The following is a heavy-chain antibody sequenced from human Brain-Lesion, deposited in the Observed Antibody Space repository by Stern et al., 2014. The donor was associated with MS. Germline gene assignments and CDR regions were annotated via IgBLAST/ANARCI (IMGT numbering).Heavy chain of an antibody. D-gene: IGHD3-10*01. J-gene: IGHJ5*01. CDR3: ARGERWFDS. Sequence: EVQLEESGGALVQPGGSLRLSWAASGFTFSNYWMHWVRQVPGKGLVWVSRVNNDGRRTSYADSVKGRFTMSRDNAKNTLYLQMNSLRVEDTAIYYCARGERWFDSWGQGTLVTVSS. V-gene: IGHV3-74*02. CDR1: GFTFSNYW. CDR2: VNNDGRRT.